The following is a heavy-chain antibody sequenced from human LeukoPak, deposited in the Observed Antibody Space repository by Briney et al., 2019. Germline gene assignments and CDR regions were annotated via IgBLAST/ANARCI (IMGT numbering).Heavy chain of an antibody. CDR2: IYYRGST. CDR3: ARYREVGATVDY. Sequence: PETLSLTCTVSGYSISSGYYWGWIRQPPGRELEWIASIYYRGSTHYNPSLASLKSRVTISGDTSKNQFSLTLSSVTAADTAVYYCARYREVGATVDYWGQGTLVTVSS. J-gene: IGHJ4*02. D-gene: IGHD1-26*01. CDR1: GYSISSGYY. V-gene: IGHV4-38-2*02.